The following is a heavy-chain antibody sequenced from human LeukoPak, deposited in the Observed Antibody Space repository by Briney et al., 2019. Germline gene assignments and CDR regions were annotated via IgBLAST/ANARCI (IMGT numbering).Heavy chain of an antibody. CDR2: IRSKANSYAT. V-gene: IGHV3-73*01. J-gene: IGHJ4*02. CDR3: TRAGGYYYDSSGS. Sequence: GGSLRLSCAASGFTFSTHGMHWVRQAPGKGLEWVGRIRSKANSYATAYAASVKGRFTISRDDSKNTAYQQMNSLKTEDTAVYYCTRAGGYYYDSSGSWGQGTLVTVSS. D-gene: IGHD3-22*01. CDR1: GFTFSTHG.